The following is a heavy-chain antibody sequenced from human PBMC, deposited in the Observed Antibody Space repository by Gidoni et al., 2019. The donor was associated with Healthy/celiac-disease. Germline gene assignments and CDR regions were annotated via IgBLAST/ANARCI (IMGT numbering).Heavy chain of an antibody. V-gene: IGHV1-69*01. J-gene: IGHJ3*02. CDR2: IIPIFGTA. CDR3: ASRREEGVPIVVVPAAGDAFDI. CDR1: GGTFSSYA. D-gene: IGHD2-2*01. Sequence: QVQLVQSGAEVKKPGSSVKVSCKASGGTFSSYAISWVRQAPGQGLEWMGGIIPIFGTANYAQKFQGRVTITADESTSTAYMELSSLRSEDTAVYYCASRREEGVPIVVVPAAGDAFDIWGQGTMVTVSS.